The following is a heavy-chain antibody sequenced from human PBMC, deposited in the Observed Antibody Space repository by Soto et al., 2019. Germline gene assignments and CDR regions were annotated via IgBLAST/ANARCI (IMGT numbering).Heavy chain of an antibody. CDR2: IKSKTDGGTT. D-gene: IGHD3-22*01. Sequence: VQLVESGGGLVKPGGSLRLSCAASGFTFSNAWMNWVRQAPGKGLEWVGRIKSKTDGGTTDYAAPVKGRFTISRDDSKNTLYLQMNSLKTEDTAVYYCTTGGARGYYDRLVPSWGQGTLVTVSS. CDR1: GFTFSNAW. J-gene: IGHJ5*02. V-gene: IGHV3-15*07. CDR3: TTGGARGYYDRLVPS.